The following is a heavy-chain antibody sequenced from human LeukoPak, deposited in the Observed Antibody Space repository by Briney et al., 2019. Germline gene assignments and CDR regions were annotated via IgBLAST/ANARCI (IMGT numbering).Heavy chain of an antibody. CDR2: FDPEDDET. V-gene: IGHV1-24*01. CDR1: GYTLTELS. Sequence: GASVKVSCKVSGYTLTELSMHWVRQAPGKGLEWMGGFDPEDDETIYAQKFQGRVTMTEDTSTDTAYMELSSLRSEDTAVYYCATPAGKDDAFDIWGQGTMVTVSS. CDR3: ATPAGKDDAFDI. J-gene: IGHJ3*02.